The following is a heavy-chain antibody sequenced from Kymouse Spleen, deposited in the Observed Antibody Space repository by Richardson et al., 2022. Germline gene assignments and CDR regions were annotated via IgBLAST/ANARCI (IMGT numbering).Heavy chain of an antibody. CDR3: ARGRGWNDVEDWFDP. D-gene: IGHD1-1*01,IGHD1-20*01. V-gene: IGHV4-34*01. Sequence: QVQLQQWGAGLLKPSETLSLTCAVYGGSFSGYYWSWIRQPPGKGLEWIGEINHSGSTNYNPSLKSRVTISVDTSKNQFSLKLSSVTAADTAVYYCARGRGWNDVEDWFDPWGQGTLVTVSS. J-gene: IGHJ5*02. CDR2: INHSGST. CDR1: GGSFSGYY.